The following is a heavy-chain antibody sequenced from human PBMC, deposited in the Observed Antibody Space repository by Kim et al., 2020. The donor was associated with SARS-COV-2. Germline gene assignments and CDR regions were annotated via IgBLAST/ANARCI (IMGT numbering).Heavy chain of an antibody. D-gene: IGHD6-13*01. CDR2: ISYDGSNK. Sequence: GGSLRLSCAASGFTFSSYGMHWVRQAPGKGLEWVAVISYDGSNKYYADSVKGRFTISRDNSKNTLYLQMNSLRAEDTAVYYCAKDGIAPGRLYMDVWGKG. V-gene: IGHV3-30*18. J-gene: IGHJ6*03. CDR3: AKDGIAPGRLYMDV. CDR1: GFTFSSYG.